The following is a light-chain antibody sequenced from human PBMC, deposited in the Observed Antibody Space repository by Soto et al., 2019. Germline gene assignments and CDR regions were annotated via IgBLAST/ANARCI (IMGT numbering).Light chain of an antibody. CDR3: QQYNYRHPA. J-gene: IGKJ5*01. CDR2: GAS. V-gene: IGKV3-15*01. Sequence: EIVMTQSPATLSVSPGERAALSCRASQSVSGNLAWYQQTPGQAPRLLIYGASTRATGIPARFSGSGFGTEFTLTISSLKSEDFAVYYCQQYNYRHPAFGQGTRLEIK. CDR1: QSVSGN.